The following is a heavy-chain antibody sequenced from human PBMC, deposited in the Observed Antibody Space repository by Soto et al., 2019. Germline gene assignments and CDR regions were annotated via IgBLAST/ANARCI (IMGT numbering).Heavy chain of an antibody. CDR1: GASINGFY. D-gene: IGHD1-1*01. Sequence: PQTLSLTCTVSGASINGFYWRWIRKSAGKGPEWIGRIYATGTTDYNPSLKSRVMMSVVTSKKQFPLKLRYVTAADPALYSCVRDGTKTLLDWFDPWGQGISLTVSS. J-gene: IGHJ5*02. V-gene: IGHV4-4*07. CDR2: IYATGTT. CDR3: VRDGTKTLLDWFDP.